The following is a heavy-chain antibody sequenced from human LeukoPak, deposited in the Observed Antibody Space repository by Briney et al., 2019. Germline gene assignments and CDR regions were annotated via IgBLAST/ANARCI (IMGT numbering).Heavy chain of an antibody. CDR3: ARAGGNSDYYYMDV. D-gene: IGHD4-23*01. Sequence: ASVKVFCXASGYTFINYGLSWMRLDTEQGLELIGWFSGYDGNTNYAQEVQGRVTMTTDTSSSTAYMELRSLSSDDTAVYYCARAGGNSDYYYMDVWGRGSTVTVSS. CDR1: GYTFINYG. V-gene: IGHV1-18*01. J-gene: IGHJ6*03. CDR2: FSGYDGNT.